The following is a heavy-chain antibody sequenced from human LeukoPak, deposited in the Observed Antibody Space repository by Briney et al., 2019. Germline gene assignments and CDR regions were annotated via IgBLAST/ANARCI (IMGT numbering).Heavy chain of an antibody. CDR2: IRSKANSYAT. J-gene: IGHJ4*02. V-gene: IGHV3-73*01. D-gene: IGHD3-3*01. CDR1: GFTFSGSA. Sequence: GGSLRLSCAASGFTFSGSAMHWVRQASGKGLEWVGRIRSKANSYATAYAASVRGRFTISRDDSKNTAYLQMNSLKTEDTAVYYCTSRTNYDFWSPYDYWGQGTLVTVSS. CDR3: TSRTNYDFWSPYDY.